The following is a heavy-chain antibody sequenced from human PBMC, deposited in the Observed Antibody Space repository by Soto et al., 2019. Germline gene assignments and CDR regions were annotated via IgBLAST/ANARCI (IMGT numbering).Heavy chain of an antibody. V-gene: IGHV3-13*04. CDR3: ARATWGSGYGMDV. CDR1: GFTFSSYD. CDR2: IGTAGDT. Sequence: EVQLVESGGGLVQPGGSLRLSCAASGFTFSSYDMHWVRQATGKGLEWVSAIGTAGDTYYPGSVKGRFTISRENAKNSLYLQMNSLRAGDTAVYYCARATWGSGYGMDVWGQGTTVTVSS. D-gene: IGHD7-27*01. J-gene: IGHJ6*02.